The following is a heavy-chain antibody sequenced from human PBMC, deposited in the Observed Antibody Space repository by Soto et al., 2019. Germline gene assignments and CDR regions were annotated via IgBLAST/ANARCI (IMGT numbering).Heavy chain of an antibody. CDR3: ARELNYDFWSGYSLVYYYGMDV. V-gene: IGHV4-4*07. J-gene: IGHJ6*02. CDR1: GGSISSYY. D-gene: IGHD3-3*01. CDR2: IYTSGST. Sequence: SETLSLTGTVSGGSISSYYWSWIRQPAGKGLEWIGRIYTSGSTNYNPSLKSRVTMSVDTSKNQFSLKLSSVTAADTAVYYCARELNYDFWSGYSLVYYYGMDVWGQGTMVTVSS.